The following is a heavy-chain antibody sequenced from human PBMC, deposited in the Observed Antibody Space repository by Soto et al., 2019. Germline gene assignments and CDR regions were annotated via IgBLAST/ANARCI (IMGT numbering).Heavy chain of an antibody. D-gene: IGHD4-17*01. CDR1: GGSISSYY. V-gene: IGHV4-59*08. CDR2: IYYSGST. J-gene: IGHJ5*02. CDR3: GRLHLAYGDYVLNWFDP. Sequence: SETLSLTSTVSGGSISSYYWSWIRQPPGKGLEWIGYIYYSGSTNYNPSLKSRVTISVDTSKNQFSLKLSSVTAADTAVYYCGRLHLAYGDYVLNWFDPWGQGTLVTVPS.